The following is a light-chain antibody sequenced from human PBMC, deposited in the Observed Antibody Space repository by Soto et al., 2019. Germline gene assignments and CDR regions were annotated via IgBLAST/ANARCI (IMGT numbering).Light chain of an antibody. J-gene: IGKJ4*01. V-gene: IGKV1-13*02. CDR1: QAISST. Sequence: AIQLTQSPSSLSASVGDRVTISCRVSQAISSTLAWYQQKPGKAPKLLIYDVSSLESGVPSRFSGSGYGTDFTLTISSLQPEDFATYYCQQFSSYSLNFGGGTKVEIK. CDR2: DVS. CDR3: QQFSSYSLN.